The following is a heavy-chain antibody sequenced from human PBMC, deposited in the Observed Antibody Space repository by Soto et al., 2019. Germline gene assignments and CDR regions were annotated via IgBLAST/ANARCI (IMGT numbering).Heavy chain of an antibody. CDR3: ARRTYSSRWYARGAHFDY. CDR1: GGSFSGYY. Sequence: SETLSLTCAVYGGSFSGYYWSWIRQPPGKGLEWIGEINHSGSTNYNPSLKSRVTISVETSKNQFSLKLSSVTAADTAVYYCARRTYSSRWYARGAHFDYWGQGTLVTVSS. V-gene: IGHV4-34*01. CDR2: INHSGST. J-gene: IGHJ4*02. D-gene: IGHD6-13*01.